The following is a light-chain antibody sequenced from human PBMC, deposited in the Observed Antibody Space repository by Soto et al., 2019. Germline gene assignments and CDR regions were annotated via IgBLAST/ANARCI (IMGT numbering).Light chain of an antibody. CDR1: SSDVGGYNY. CDR2: DVG. CDR3: SSYTSGSTPYV. J-gene: IGLJ1*01. Sequence: QSALTQPASVSGSPGQSITISCTGTSSDVGGYNYVSWYQQLPGKAPKLMISDVGNRPSGVSNRFSGSKSGNTASLTISGLQAEDEADYYCSSYTSGSTPYVFGTGTKVTVL. V-gene: IGLV2-14*01.